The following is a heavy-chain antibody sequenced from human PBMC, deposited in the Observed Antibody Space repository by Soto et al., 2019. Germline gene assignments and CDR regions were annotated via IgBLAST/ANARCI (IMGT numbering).Heavy chain of an antibody. Sequence: GGSLRLSCAASGFTFSSYGMHWVRQAPGKGLEWVAVISYDGSNKYYADSVKGRFTISRDNSKNTLYLQMNSLRAEDTAVYYCAKDHRDRYYYYGMDVWGQGTTVTVSS. V-gene: IGHV3-30*18. CDR3: AKDHRDRYYYYGMDV. CDR1: GFTFSSYG. J-gene: IGHJ6*02. CDR2: ISYDGSNK.